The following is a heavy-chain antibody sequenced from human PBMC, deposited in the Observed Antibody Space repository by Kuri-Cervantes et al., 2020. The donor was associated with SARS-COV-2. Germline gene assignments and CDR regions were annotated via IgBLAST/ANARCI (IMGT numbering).Heavy chain of an antibody. Sequence: CAVSGGSISSSNWWSWVRQPPGKGLEWIGEIYHSGSTNYNPSLKSRVTISVDQCKNQFSLKLSSVTAADTAVYYCARTYSSSSLFYYYWGQGTLVTVSS. CDR2: IYHSGST. V-gene: IGHV4-4*02. D-gene: IGHD6-6*01. J-gene: IGHJ4*02. CDR3: ARTYSSSSLFYYY. CDR1: GGSISSSNW.